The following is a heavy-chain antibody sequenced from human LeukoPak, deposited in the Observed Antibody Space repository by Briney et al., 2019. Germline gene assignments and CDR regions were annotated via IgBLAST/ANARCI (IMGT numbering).Heavy chain of an antibody. V-gene: IGHV1-69*05. CDR3: AGVDTAMPGDGYYYYMDV. D-gene: IGHD5-18*01. Sequence: SVKVSCKASGGTFSSYAISWVRQAPGQGLEWMGGIIPIFGTANYAQKFQGRVTITTDESTSTAYMELSSLRSEDTAVYYCAGVDTAMPGDGYYYYMDVWGKGTTVTVSS. J-gene: IGHJ6*03. CDR1: GGTFSSYA. CDR2: IIPIFGTA.